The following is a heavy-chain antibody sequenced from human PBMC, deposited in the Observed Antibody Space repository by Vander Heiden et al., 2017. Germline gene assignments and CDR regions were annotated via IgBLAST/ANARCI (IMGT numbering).Heavy chain of an antibody. CDR1: GLTFDDYA. CDR2: ISWNSGSI. CDR3: AKDMGVGATGDFDY. Sequence: EVQLVESGGGLVQPGRSLRLSCAASGLTFDDYAMHWVRQAPGKGLEWVSGISWNSGSIGYADSVKGRFTISRDNAKNSLYLQMNSLRAEDTALYYCAKDMGVGATGDFDYWGQGTLVTVSS. J-gene: IGHJ4*02. D-gene: IGHD1-26*01. V-gene: IGHV3-9*01.